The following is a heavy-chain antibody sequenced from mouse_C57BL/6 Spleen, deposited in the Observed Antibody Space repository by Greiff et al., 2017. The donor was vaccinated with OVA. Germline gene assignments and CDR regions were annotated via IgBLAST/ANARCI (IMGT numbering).Heavy chain of an antibody. J-gene: IGHJ2*01. Sequence: QVHVKQSGAELVKPGASVKISCKASGYAFSSYWMNWVKQRPGKGLEWIGQIYPGDGDTNYNGKFKGKATLTADKSSSTAYMQLSSLTSEDSAVYFCARSTEDRYFDYWGQGTTLTVSS. CDR2: IYPGDGDT. V-gene: IGHV1-80*01. CDR3: ARSTEDRYFDY. CDR1: GYAFSSYW.